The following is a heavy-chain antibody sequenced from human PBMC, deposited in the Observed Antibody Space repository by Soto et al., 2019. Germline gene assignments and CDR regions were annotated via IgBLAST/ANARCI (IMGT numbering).Heavy chain of an antibody. V-gene: IGHV1-46*01. CDR1: GYTFTSYY. CDR3: ARPIAAALSWFDP. CDR2: INPSGGST. Sequence: ASVKVSCKASGYTFTSYYMHWVRQAPGQGLEWMGIINPSGGSTSYAQKFQGRVTMTRDTSTSTVYMELSSLGSEDTAVYYCARPIAAALSWFDPWGQGTLVTVSS. D-gene: IGHD6-13*01. J-gene: IGHJ5*02.